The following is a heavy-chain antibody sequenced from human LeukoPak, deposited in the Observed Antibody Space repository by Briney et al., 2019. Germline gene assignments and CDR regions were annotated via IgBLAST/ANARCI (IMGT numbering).Heavy chain of an antibody. J-gene: IGHJ4*02. CDR1: VGLHSLHY. V-gene: IGHV4-59*08. Sequence: SVPQSLMCAVSVGLHSLHYGSWLPHPPGKGLEWIGYFYNSGCTNYNPSLESRVTISLDTYKNQFSLKLSSVTAADTAMYYCARHWVETTTPYCFDYWGQGTLVTVSS. CDR3: ARHWVETTTPYCFDY. CDR2: FYNSGCT. D-gene: IGHD5-24*01.